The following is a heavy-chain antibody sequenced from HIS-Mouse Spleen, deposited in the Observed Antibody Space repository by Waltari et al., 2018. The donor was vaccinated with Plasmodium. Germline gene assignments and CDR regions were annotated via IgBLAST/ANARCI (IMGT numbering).Heavy chain of an antibody. J-gene: IGHJ6*02. V-gene: IGHV2-5*01. CDR3: AHGIVEYCSGGSCYYYGMDV. D-gene: IGHD2-15*01. Sequence: QITLKESGPTLVKPTQTLTLTCPFSGFPLNTSGVGVGWLRRPPAKPLEWLALIYWNDDKRYSPSLKSRLTITKDTSKNQVVLTMTNMDPVDTATYYCAHGIVEYCSGGSCYYYGMDVWGQGTTVTVSS. CDR2: IYWNDDK. CDR1: GFPLNTSGVG.